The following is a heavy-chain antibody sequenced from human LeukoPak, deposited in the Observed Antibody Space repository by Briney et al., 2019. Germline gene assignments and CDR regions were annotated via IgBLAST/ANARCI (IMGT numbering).Heavy chain of an antibody. CDR1: GGSISSYY. Sequence: SETLSLTCTVSGGSISSYYWSWVRQPAGKGLEWIGRIYTSGSTNYNPSLKSRVTMSVDTSKNQFSLKLSSVTAADTAVYYCAREIRSAQSLNPFDYWGQGTLVTVSS. CDR2: IYTSGST. J-gene: IGHJ4*02. CDR3: AREIRSAQSLNPFDY. V-gene: IGHV4-4*07. D-gene: IGHD2-15*01.